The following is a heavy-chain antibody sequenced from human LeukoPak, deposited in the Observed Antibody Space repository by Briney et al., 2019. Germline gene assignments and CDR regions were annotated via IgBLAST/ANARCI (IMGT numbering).Heavy chain of an antibody. J-gene: IGHJ4*02. CDR1: GGSISTNY. CDR2: INYNGFT. D-gene: IGHD3-3*01. CDR3: AIKQTTPYDIWSLNYLDY. Sequence: PSETLSLTCTVSGGSISTNYWSWIRQPPGKGLEWIGYINYNGFTNYNPSLKSRVTISADTSKNQISLKLSSVTAADTAVYYCAIKQTTPYDIWSLNYLDYWGQGTLVIVSS. V-gene: IGHV4-59*01.